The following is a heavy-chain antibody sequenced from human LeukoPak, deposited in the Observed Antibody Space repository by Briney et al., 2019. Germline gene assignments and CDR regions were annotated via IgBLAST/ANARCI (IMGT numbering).Heavy chain of an antibody. CDR3: ARGMVKINYYMDV. Sequence: SQTLSLTRAISGDSVSSISAAWNWIRQSPSRGLEWLGRTYYRSKWYNDYTVSMRSRITINPDTSKNQFSLQLNSVTREDTAVYYCARGMVKINYYMDVWGKGTTVTVSS. V-gene: IGHV6-1*01. J-gene: IGHJ6*03. D-gene: IGHD4-23*01. CDR2: TYYRSKWYN. CDR1: GDSVSSISAA.